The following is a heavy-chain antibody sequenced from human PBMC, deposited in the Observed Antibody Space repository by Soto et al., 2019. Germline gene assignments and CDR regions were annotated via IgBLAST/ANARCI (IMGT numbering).Heavy chain of an antibody. J-gene: IGHJ4*02. Sequence: GGSLRLSCAASGFTFSSYAMTWVRQAPGKGLEWVSAITGSGGSTYYADSVKGRFTISRDNSKNTLYLQMNSLRAEDTAVYYCAKSVPSVVVLGAGLDYWGQGTLVTVSS. V-gene: IGHV3-23*01. CDR2: ITGSGGST. CDR3: AKSVPSVVVLGAGLDY. D-gene: IGHD2-15*01. CDR1: GFTFSSYA.